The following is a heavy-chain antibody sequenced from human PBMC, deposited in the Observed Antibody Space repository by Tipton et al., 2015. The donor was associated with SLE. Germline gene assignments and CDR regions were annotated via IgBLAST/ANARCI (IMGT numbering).Heavy chain of an antibody. CDR1: GASLNSGSYY. CDR2: IHTRGDT. D-gene: IGHD4-17*01. Sequence: TLSLTCTVSGASLNSGSYYLTWIRQPAGKGLEWVGRIHTRGDTNYNSSLKSRVTISLDTSKNQFYLKLDSVTAADTAVYYCGRGSGSVRNRGQGTVVAVSS. J-gene: IGHJ4*02. CDR3: GRGSGSVRN. V-gene: IGHV4-61*02.